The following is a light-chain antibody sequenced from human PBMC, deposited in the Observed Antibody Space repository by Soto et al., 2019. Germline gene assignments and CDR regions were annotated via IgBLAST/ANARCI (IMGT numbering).Light chain of an antibody. Sequence: EIVLTQSPATLSLSPGEGATLSCRAGQSVRSYLSGYQQKPGQAPRLLIFDVSKRAPGIPARFSGSGYGTDFTLTISSLEPEDVSVYYCQPRVGGPPFGGGTKVEL. CDR3: QPRVGGPP. J-gene: IGKJ4*02. CDR2: DVS. CDR1: QSVRSY. V-gene: IGKV3-11*01.